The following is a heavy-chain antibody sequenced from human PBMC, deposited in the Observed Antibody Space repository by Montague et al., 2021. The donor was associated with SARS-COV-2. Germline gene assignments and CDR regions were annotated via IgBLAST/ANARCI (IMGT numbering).Heavy chain of an antibody. CDR1: GASMSGYH. Sequence: SETLSLTCTVSGASMSGYHWSWIRQPPGKGLEWIGYIYYSGGTNYNPSLKSRVTISADTSKNQFSLKLNSVTAADTAVYYCARGPSELPSWGQGALVTVSS. CDR2: IYYSGGT. J-gene: IGHJ5*02. V-gene: IGHV4-59*12. CDR3: ARGPSELPS. D-gene: IGHD3-10*01.